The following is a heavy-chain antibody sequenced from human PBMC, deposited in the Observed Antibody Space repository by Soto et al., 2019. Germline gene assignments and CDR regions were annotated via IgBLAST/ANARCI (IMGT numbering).Heavy chain of an antibody. CDR1: GYTFTSYY. V-gene: IGHV1-46*01. CDR3: ASLPLEYCSSTSCPSDAIDI. J-gene: IGHJ3*02. D-gene: IGHD2-2*01. Sequence: ASVKVSCKASGYTFTSYYMHWVRQAPGQGLEWMGIINPSGGSTSYAQKFQGRVTMTRDTSTSTVYMELSSLRSEDTAVYYCASLPLEYCSSTSCPSDAIDISGQGTMVTVS. CDR2: INPSGGST.